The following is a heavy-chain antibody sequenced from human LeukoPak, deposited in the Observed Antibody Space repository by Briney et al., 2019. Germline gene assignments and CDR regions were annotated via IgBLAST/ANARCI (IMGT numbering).Heavy chain of an antibody. CDR2: INPNSGGT. V-gene: IGHV1-2*02. D-gene: IGHD3-22*01. CDR1: GYTFTGYY. Sequence: VASVKVSCKASGYTFTGYYMHWVRQAPGQGLEWMGWINPNSGGTNYAQKFQGRVTMTRDTSISTAYMELSRLRSDDTAVYYCARDTTRRWLLGSWGQGTLVTVSS. CDR3: ARDTTRRWLLGS. J-gene: IGHJ5*02.